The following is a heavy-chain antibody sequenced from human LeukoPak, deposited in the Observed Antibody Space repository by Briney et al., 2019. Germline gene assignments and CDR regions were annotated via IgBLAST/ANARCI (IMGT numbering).Heavy chain of an antibody. CDR3: ARGDTEYGSGSYYNLYYYYMDV. CDR2: VQQDGSEK. V-gene: IGHV3-7*03. Sequence: PGGSLRLSCAASGFTFSSFWMSWVRQAPGKGLEWVANVQQDGSEKYYVDSVKGRFTISRDNAKNSLYLQMNSLRAEDTAVYYCARGDTEYGSGSYYNLYYYYMDVWGKGTTVTISS. CDR1: GFTFSSFW. D-gene: IGHD3-10*01. J-gene: IGHJ6*03.